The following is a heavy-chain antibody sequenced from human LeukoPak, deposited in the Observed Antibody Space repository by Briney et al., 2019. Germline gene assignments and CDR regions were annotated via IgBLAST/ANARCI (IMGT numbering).Heavy chain of an antibody. CDR2: IFYRGTT. Sequence: SETLSLTCTVSGDSITTYYWSWIRQSPGKGLEWIAYIFYRGTTNYNPSLKSRITISVDTSKTQFSLRLSSVTAADTAVYYCVSSSPRYCTGGTCYSSRGFDYWGQGRLVTVSS. J-gene: IGHJ4*02. CDR3: VSSSPRYCTGGTCYSSRGFDY. CDR1: GDSITTYY. D-gene: IGHD2-15*01. V-gene: IGHV4-59*01.